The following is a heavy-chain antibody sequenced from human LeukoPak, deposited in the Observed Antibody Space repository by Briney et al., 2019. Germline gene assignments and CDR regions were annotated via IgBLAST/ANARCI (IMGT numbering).Heavy chain of an antibody. V-gene: IGHV3-11*01. D-gene: IGHD5-18*01. J-gene: IGHJ4*02. CDR2: ISSSGSTI. CDR1: GFTFSDHY. CDR3: ARQYSYGSRAFDY. Sequence: GGSLRLSCAASGFTFSDHYMNWIRQAPGKGLEWVSYISSSGSTIYYADSVKGRFTISRDNAKNSLYLQMNSLRAEDTAVYYCARQYSYGSRAFDYWGQGTLVTVSS.